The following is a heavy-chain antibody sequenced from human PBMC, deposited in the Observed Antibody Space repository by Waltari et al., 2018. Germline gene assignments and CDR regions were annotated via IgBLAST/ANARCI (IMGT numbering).Heavy chain of an antibody. CDR1: GFTFSSYW. J-gene: IGHJ4*02. CDR3: ATGISRVGGSDY. CDR2: INSDGSST. Sequence: EVQLVESGGGLVQPVGSLSLSCAASGFTFSSYWMHWVRQAPGKGLVWVSRINSDGSSTSYADSVKGRFTISRDNAKNTLYLQMNSLRAEDTAVYYCATGISRVGGSDYWGQGTLVTVSS. V-gene: IGHV3-74*01. D-gene: IGHD2-15*01.